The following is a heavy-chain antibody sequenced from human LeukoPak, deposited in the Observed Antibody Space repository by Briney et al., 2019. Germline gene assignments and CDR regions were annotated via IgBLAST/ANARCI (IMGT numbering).Heavy chain of an antibody. CDR2: ISGSESST. V-gene: IGHV3-23*01. J-gene: IGHJ4*01. CDR3: AKVPTSFYTASWGFDX. D-gene: IGHD5-18*01. Sequence: GGSLRLSGAASGFTFSSYAMSWVRQAPGMGLEWVSAISGSESSTYYADSVRGRFTISRDNSKNTLYLQMNSLRSEDTAVYYCAKVPTSFYTASWGFDXXXXXTLVTVSS. CDR1: GFTFSSYA.